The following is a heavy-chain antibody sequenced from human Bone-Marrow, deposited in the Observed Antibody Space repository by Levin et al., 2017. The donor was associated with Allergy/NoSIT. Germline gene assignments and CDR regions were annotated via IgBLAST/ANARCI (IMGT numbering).Heavy chain of an antibody. CDR2: IIPIFGTA. CDR3: ARDHWRGDSEPQPLQNDSSGYYDAFDI. Sequence: SVKVSCKASGGTFSSYAISWVRQAPGQGLEWMGGIIPIFGTANYAQKFQGRVTITADESTSTAYMELSSLRSEDTAVYYCARDHWRGDSEPQPLQNDSSGYYDAFDIWGQGTMVTVSS. J-gene: IGHJ3*02. D-gene: IGHD3-22*01. CDR1: GGTFSSYA. V-gene: IGHV1-69*13.